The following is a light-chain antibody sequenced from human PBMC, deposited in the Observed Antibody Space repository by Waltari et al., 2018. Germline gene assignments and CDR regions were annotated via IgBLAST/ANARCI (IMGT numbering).Light chain of an antibody. CDR2: GKS. J-gene: IGLJ1*01. V-gene: IGLV1-40*01. Sequence: QSVLTQPPSVSGAPGQRVTISCTGSSPNIGANYDVHWYQQVPGTAPKLLTYGKSNRPSGVPDRFSASKSGTSASLAITGLQADDEADYYCQSYDSSLSRYVFGSGTEVTVL. CDR1: SPNIGANYD. CDR3: QSYDSSLSRYV.